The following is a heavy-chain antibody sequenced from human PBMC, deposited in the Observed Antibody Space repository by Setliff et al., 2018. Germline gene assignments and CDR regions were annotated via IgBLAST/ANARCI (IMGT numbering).Heavy chain of an antibody. CDR1: EFTFSSYW. CDR2: MNQDGSER. CDR3: ARGHCTTISCFLDH. Sequence: GGSLRLSCAASEFTFSSYWMSWVRQAPGKGLEWVANMNQDGSERYYVDSVKGRFTISRDNAKNSLYLQLDSLRPDDTAFYYCARGHCTTISCFLDHWGQGIMVTVSS. D-gene: IGHD2-8*01. J-gene: IGHJ4*02. V-gene: IGHV3-7*03.